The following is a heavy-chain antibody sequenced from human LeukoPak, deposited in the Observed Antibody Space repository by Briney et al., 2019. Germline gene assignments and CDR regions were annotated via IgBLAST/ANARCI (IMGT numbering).Heavy chain of an antibody. CDR3: ARDLTGTLDY. D-gene: IGHD1-20*01. J-gene: IGHJ4*02. CDR1: GFTFSSYG. CDR2: IWYDGSNK. Sequence: GRSVRLSCAASGFTFSSYGMHWVRQAPGRGLEWVAVIWYDGSNKYYADSVKGRFTISRDNSKNTLYLQMNSLRAEDTAVYYCARDLTGTLDYWGQGTLVTVSS. V-gene: IGHV3-33*01.